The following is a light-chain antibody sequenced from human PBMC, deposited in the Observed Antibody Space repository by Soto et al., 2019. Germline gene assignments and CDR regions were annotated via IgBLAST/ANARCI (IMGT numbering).Light chain of an antibody. Sequence: PPPLRGSPWQAIPPPPTPNNSEFGANNYVSWYQFHPGKAPKLMVFDVSNRPSGVSNRFSGSKSGNTASLSISGLQAEDEADYYCCSFTSSTARYVFGTGNKVTVL. V-gene: IGLV2-14*03. CDR1: NSEFGANNY. CDR3: CSFTSSTARYV. J-gene: IGLJ1*01. CDR2: DVS.